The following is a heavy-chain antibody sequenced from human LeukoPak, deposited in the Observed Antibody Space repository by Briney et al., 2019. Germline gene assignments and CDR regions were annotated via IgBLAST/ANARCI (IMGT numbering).Heavy chain of an antibody. Sequence: SETLSLTCTVSGGSIISGAYYYNWIRQPAGKGLEWIGRIYTSGSTNYNPSLKSRLTISVDTSKNQFSLKLSSVTAADTAVYYCARDVYDFWSGYYDWGPGTLVTVSS. V-gene: IGHV4-61*02. D-gene: IGHD3-3*01. J-gene: IGHJ4*02. CDR1: GGSIISGAYY. CDR2: IYTSGST. CDR3: ARDVYDFWSGYYD.